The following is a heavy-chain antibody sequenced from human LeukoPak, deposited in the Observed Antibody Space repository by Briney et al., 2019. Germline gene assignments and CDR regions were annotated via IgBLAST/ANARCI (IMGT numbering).Heavy chain of an antibody. Sequence: ASVKVSCKASGYTFTSYDINWVRQATGQGLEWMGWMNPNSGNTGYAQKFQGRVTMTRNTSISTAYMELSSLRSEDTAVYYCARVGEWGRYYYYYYMDVWGKGTTVTVSS. CDR2: MNPNSGNT. CDR3: ARVGEWGRYYYYYYMDV. J-gene: IGHJ6*03. CDR1: GYTFTSYD. V-gene: IGHV1-8*01. D-gene: IGHD3-10*01.